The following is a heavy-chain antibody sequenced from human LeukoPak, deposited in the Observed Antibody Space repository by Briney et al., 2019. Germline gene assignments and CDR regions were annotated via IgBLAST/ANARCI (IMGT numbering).Heavy chain of an antibody. CDR1: GGSINSYY. D-gene: IGHD4-23*01. CDR2: IYSSGST. V-gene: IGHV4-4*07. CDR3: ARGGKATVVTM. Sequence: SETLSLTCIVSGGSINSYYWSWIRQPAGKGLEWIGRIYSSGSTNYNPSLKSRVSLSVDTSKNQFSLKLTSVTAADTAVYYCARGGKATVVTMWGQGILVTVSS. J-gene: IGHJ4*02.